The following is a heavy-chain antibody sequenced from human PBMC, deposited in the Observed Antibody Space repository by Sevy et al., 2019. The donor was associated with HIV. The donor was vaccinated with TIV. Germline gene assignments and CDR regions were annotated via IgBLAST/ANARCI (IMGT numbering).Heavy chain of an antibody. J-gene: IGHJ6*02. V-gene: IGHV1-69*13. Sequence: ASVKVSCKASGGTFSSYAISWVRQAPGQGLEWMGGIIPIFGTANYAQKFQGRVTITADESTSTAYRELSSLSSEDTAVYYGAGARWAAAGTGFDYYYYGMDVWGQGTTVTVSS. CDR2: IIPIFGTA. CDR1: GGTFSSYA. D-gene: IGHD6-13*01. CDR3: AGARWAAAGTGFDYYYYGMDV.